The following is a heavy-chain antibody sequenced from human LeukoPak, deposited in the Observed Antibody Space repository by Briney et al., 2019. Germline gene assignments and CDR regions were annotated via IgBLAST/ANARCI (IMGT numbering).Heavy chain of an antibody. CDR3: AREEVDDAFDI. CDR2: INPNSGGT. CDR1: GYTFTGYY. V-gene: IGHV1-2*06. J-gene: IGHJ3*02. Sequence: GASVKVSCKASGYTFTGYYMHWVRQAPGQGLDWMGRINPNSGGTNYAQKFQGRVTMTRDTSISTAYMELSRLRSDDTAVYYCAREEVDDAFDIWGQGTMVTVSS. D-gene: IGHD1-26*01.